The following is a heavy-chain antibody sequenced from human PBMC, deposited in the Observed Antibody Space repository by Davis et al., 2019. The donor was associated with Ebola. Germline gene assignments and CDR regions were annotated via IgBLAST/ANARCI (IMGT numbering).Heavy chain of an antibody. CDR1: GSPSSTNS. CDR2: ISVNSDYL. Sequence: GGSLRLSCAASGSPSSTNSFTRVRQAPRTGLDWVPSISVNSDYLYYTDSAKGRFTISRDNAKNSLYLQMNSLRAEDTAVYYCARGGGRLSDYWGQGTLVTVSS. J-gene: IGHJ4*02. V-gene: IGHV3-21*01. CDR3: ARGGGRLSDY. D-gene: IGHD3-16*01.